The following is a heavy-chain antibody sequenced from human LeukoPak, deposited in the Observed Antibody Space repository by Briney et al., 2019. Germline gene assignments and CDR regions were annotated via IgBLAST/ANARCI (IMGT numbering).Heavy chain of an antibody. Sequence: PSETLSLTCTVSGGSISSYYWSWIRQPPGKGLEWIGYIYYSGSTNYNPSLKSRVTISVDTSKNQFSLKLSSVTAADTAVYYCARGTSYGFDYWGQGTLVTVSS. D-gene: IGHD5-18*01. CDR2: IYYSGST. J-gene: IGHJ4*02. V-gene: IGHV4-59*12. CDR1: GGSISSYY. CDR3: ARGTSYGFDY.